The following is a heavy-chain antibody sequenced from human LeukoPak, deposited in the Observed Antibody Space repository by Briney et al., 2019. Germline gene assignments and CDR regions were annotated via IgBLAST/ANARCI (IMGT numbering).Heavy chain of an antibody. Sequence: GGSLRLSCAASGFTFSSYAIGWLRQGPGKGLEWVSTISESGGSTYYADSVKGRFTISRDNSKNTLYLQMNSLRAEDTAVYYCARREPHPFDYWGQGTLVTVSS. CDR1: GFTFSSYA. CDR2: ISESGGST. CDR3: ARREPHPFDY. J-gene: IGHJ4*02. V-gene: IGHV3-23*01.